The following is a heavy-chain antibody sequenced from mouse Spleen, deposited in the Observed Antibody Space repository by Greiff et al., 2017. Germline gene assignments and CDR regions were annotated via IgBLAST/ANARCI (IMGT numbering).Heavy chain of an antibody. CDR3: ASFRDWYFDV. CDR2: INPSTGGT. CDR1: GYSFTGYY. Sequence: VQLKESGPELVKPGASVKISCKASGYSFTGYYMNWVKQSPEKSLEWIGEINPSTGGTTYNQKFKAKATLTVDKSSSTAYMQLKSLTSEESAVYYCASFRDWYFDVWGTGTTVTVSS. V-gene: IGHV1-42*01. J-gene: IGHJ1*03.